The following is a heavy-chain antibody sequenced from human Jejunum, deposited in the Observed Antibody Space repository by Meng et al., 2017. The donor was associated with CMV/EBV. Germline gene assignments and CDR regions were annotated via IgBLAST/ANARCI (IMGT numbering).Heavy chain of an antibody. V-gene: IGHV4-39*07. J-gene: IGHJ4*02. CDR2: VFYSGST. CDR1: GGSITSTYC. Sequence: QLQLQESGPGLVKPSETLSLTCTVSGGSITSTYCWDWIRQPPGKGLEWIGSVFYSGSTYYNPSLKSRVTISIDTSKNQFSLKLNSVTAADTAVYYCARTAVTPRGLFDYWGQGTLVTGYS. D-gene: IGHD4-17*01. CDR3: ARTAVTPRGLFDY.